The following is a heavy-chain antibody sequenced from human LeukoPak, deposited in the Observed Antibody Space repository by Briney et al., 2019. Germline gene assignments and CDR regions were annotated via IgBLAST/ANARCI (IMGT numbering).Heavy chain of an antibody. V-gene: IGHV3-53*01. CDR1: GFTVSSNY. CDR3: ARDPGDELTGDFDY. CDR2: IYSGGST. J-gene: IGHJ4*02. D-gene: IGHD7-27*01. Sequence: PGGSLRLSCAASGFTVSSNYMSWVRQAPGKGLEWVSVIYSGGSTYYADSVKGRFTISRDNAKNSLSLQMHSLRVEDTAVYYCARDPGDELTGDFDYWGQGTLVTVSS.